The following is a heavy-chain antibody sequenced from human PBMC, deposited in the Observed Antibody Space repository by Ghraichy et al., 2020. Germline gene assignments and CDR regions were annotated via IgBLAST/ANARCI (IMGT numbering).Heavy chain of an antibody. Sequence: SETLSLTCTVSGGSISSYYWSWIRQPPGKGLEWIGYIYYSGSTNYNPSLKSRVTISVDTSKNQFSLKLSSVTAADTAVYYCARDHREQWPIMAYFDYWGQGTLVTVSS. V-gene: IGHV4-59*01. CDR2: IYYSGST. J-gene: IGHJ4*02. CDR3: ARDHREQWPIMAYFDY. D-gene: IGHD6-19*01. CDR1: GGSISSYY.